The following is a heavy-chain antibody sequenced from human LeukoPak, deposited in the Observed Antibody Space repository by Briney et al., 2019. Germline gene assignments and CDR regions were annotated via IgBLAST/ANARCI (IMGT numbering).Heavy chain of an antibody. J-gene: IGHJ4*02. CDR3: ARRPFYSGSYPD. D-gene: IGHD1-26*01. CDR1: GFSFSTYA. CDR2: ISLDGSSK. Sequence: PGRSLRLSCAASGFSFSTYAMHWVRQAPGKGLEWVVAISLDGSSKSYADSVKGRFTISRDNSKNTLYLQVNSLRAEDTAVYYCARRPFYSGSYPDWGQGTLVTVSS. V-gene: IGHV3-30*04.